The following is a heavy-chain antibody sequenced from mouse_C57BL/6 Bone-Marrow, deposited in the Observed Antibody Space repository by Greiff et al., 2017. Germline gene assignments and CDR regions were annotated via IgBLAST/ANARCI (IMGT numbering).Heavy chain of an antibody. CDR3: ARMGSLGLWFAY. D-gene: IGHD4-1*01. CDR1: GYTFTDYY. J-gene: IGHJ3*01. V-gene: IGHV1-19*01. CDR2: INPYNGGT. Sequence: EVQLQQSGPVLVKPGASVKMSCKASGYTFTDYYMNWVKQSHGKSLEWIGVINPYNGGTSYNQKFKGKATLTVDKSSSTAYMELNSLTSEDSAVYYCARMGSLGLWFAYWGQGTLVTVSA.